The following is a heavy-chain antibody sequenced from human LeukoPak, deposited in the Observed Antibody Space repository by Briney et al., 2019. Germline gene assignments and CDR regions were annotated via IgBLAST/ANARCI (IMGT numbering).Heavy chain of an antibody. CDR3: ARAWGPVYGDYDY. CDR2: INPNSGGT. D-gene: IGHD4-17*01. CDR1: GYTFTVYY. J-gene: IGHJ4*02. Sequence: ASVKVSCKASGYTFTVYYMHWVRQAPGQGREWMGWINPNSGGTNYAQKFQGRVTMTRDTSISTAYMELRRLRSDDTAVYYCARAWGPVYGDYDYWGQGTLVTVSS. V-gene: IGHV1-2*02.